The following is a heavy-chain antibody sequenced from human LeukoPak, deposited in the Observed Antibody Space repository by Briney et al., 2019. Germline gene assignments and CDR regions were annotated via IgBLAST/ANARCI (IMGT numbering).Heavy chain of an antibody. CDR1: GGSISSGDYY. CDR3: ARAGSGGSGSSLFDY. J-gene: IGHJ4*02. V-gene: IGHV4-30-4*01. Sequence: PSETLSLTCTVSGGSISSGDYYWSWIRQPPGTGLEWIGYIYYSGSTYYNPSLKSRVTISVDTSKNQFSLKLSSVTAADTAVYYCARAGSGGSGSSLFDYWGQGTLVTVSS. CDR2: IYYSGST. D-gene: IGHD3-10*01.